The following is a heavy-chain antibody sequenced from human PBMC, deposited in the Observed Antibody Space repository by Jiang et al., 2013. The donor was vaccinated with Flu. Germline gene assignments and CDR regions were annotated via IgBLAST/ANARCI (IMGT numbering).Heavy chain of an antibody. CDR2: YHLMEAL. D-gene: IGHD3-16*01. J-gene: IGHJ4*02. Sequence: FVFSTYAMNWVRQASRQGPEWVALYHLMEALNLRRLREGRFSISRDNSKNILHLQMSRLGTDNTGVYYCARPGAPRTVFGGVSSFFDYWGQGTLVTFS. CDR1: FVFSTYA. CDR3: ARPGAPRTVFGGVSSFFDY. V-gene: IGHV3-30-3*01.